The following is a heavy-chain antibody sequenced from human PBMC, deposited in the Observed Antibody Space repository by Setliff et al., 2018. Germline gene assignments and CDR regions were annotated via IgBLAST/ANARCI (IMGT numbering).Heavy chain of an antibody. CDR2: MDTNNGQT. CDR3: ARSVSYCSGGSCYDWDY. V-gene: IGHV1-8*03. CDR1: GYTFTAYH. D-gene: IGHD2-15*01. J-gene: IGHJ4*02. Sequence: GASVKVSCKASGYTFTAYHINWERQATGQGLEWMGWMDTNNGQTGYAQKFQGRVTFTRETSISAAYMELSSLGSEDTAIYYCARSVSYCSGGSCYDWDYWGQGTLVTVSS.